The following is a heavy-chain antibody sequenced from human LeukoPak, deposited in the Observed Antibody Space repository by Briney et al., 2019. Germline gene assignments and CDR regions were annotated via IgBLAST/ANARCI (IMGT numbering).Heavy chain of an antibody. CDR1: GGSFSGYY. CDR2: INHSGST. CDR3: ARGVGYCSGGSCYLFDY. J-gene: IGHJ4*02. D-gene: IGHD2-15*01. Sequence: PSETLSLTCAVYGGSFSGYYWSWIRQPPGKGLEWIGEINHSGSTYYSPSLKSRVTISVDTSKNQFSLKLSSVTAADTAVYYCARGVGYCSGGSCYLFDYWGQGTLVTVSS. V-gene: IGHV4-34*01.